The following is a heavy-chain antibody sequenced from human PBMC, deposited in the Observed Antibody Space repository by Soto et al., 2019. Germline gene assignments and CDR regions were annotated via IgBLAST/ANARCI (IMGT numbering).Heavy chain of an antibody. D-gene: IGHD6-13*01. V-gene: IGHV1-69*02. J-gene: IGHJ5*02. CDR3: ASGQQLAGGWFDP. CDR2: IIPILGIA. CDR1: GGTFSSYT. Sequence: SVKVSCKASGGTFSSYTISWVRQAPGQGLEWMGRIIPILGIANYAQKFQGRVTITADKSTSTAYMELSSLRSEDTAVYYCASGQQLAGGWFDPWGQETLVTVSS.